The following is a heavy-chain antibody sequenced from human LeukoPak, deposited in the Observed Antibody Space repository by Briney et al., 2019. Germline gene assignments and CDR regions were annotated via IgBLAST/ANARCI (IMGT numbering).Heavy chain of an antibody. CDR2: IKQDGSEK. CDR3: ARGGSSWSRVFFDY. D-gene: IGHD6-13*01. V-gene: IGHV3-7*01. CDR1: GFTFSSYG. J-gene: IGHJ4*02. Sequence: PGGSLRLSYTASGFTFSSYGMHWVRQAPGKGLEWVANIKQDGSEKYYVDSMKGRFTISRDNSKSTLYLQMNSLRAEDTAVYYCARGGSSWSRVFFDYWGQGTLVTVSS.